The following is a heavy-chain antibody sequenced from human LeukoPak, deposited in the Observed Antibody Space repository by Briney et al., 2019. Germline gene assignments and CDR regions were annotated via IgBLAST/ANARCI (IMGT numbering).Heavy chain of an antibody. CDR2: ISGSGGNT. D-gene: IGHD6-13*01. Sequence: GGSLRPSCAASGFTFNSYAMSWVRQAPGKGLEWVSGISGSGGNTYYADSVKGRFTISRDNSRNTLYLQMNSLTAEDTAVYYCAKSRGYSNTSPFDYWGQGTLVAVSS. J-gene: IGHJ4*02. CDR1: GFTFNSYA. CDR3: AKSRGYSNTSPFDY. V-gene: IGHV3-23*01.